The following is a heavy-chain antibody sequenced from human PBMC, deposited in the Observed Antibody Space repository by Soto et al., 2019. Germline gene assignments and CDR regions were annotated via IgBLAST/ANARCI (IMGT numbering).Heavy chain of an antibody. Sequence: QVQLQESGPGLVKPSETLSLTCTVSGGSISNYYWTWIRQPPGQGLEWIGFVYYTGSTNSNPSLTRRVTIPLDTSKNQFFLKLRSVTAADTAVYYCAREDSCSSGEGSFDIWGQGTMVTVSS. CDR2: VYYTGST. D-gene: IGHD6-6*01. J-gene: IGHJ3*02. CDR1: GGSISNYY. CDR3: AREDSCSSGEGSFDI. V-gene: IGHV4-59*01.